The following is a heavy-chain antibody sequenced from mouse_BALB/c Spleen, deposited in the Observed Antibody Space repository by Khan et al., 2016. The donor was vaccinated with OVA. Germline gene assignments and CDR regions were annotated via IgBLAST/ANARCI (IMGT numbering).Heavy chain of an antibody. J-gene: IGHJ3*01. Sequence: QLQQSGTELVRPGVSVKISCKGSGSIFTEYAMNWVKESHAKSLEWIGVISTYYGDARYNQKFKGKATMTVDKSSSTAYMELARLTSEDSAIYYCASYGSKSLFAYWGQGTLVTVSA. V-gene: IGHV1S137*01. CDR1: GSIFTEYA. CDR2: ISTYYGDA. CDR3: ASYGSKSLFAY. D-gene: IGHD1-1*01.